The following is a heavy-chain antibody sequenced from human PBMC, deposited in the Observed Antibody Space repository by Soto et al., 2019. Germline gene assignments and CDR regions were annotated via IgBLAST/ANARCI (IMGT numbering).Heavy chain of an antibody. CDR2: ISYDGSNK. CDR1: GFTFSSYG. D-gene: IGHD3-22*01. V-gene: IGHV3-30*18. Sequence: QVQLVESGGGVVQPGRSLRLSCAASGFTFSSYGMHWVRQAPGKGLEWVAVISYDGSNKYYADSVKGRFTISRDNSKNTLYLQMNCLRAEDTAVYYCAKDRIYYDSSGSTYFDYWGQGTLVTVSS. J-gene: IGHJ4*02. CDR3: AKDRIYYDSSGSTYFDY.